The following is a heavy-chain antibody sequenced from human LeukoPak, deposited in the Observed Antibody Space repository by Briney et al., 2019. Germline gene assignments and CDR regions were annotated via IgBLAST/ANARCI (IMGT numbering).Heavy chain of an antibody. CDR3: ARGQGRFDYDSSGYYITDLDY. CDR2: IYYSGST. V-gene: IGHV4-61*01. D-gene: IGHD3-22*01. J-gene: IGHJ4*02. Sequence: PSEALSLTCIVSGGPVSSGSYYWSWIRQPPGKGLEWFGYIYYSGSTNYNPSLKSRVTMSVDTSKNQFSLKLSSVTAADTAVYYCARGQGRFDYDSSGYYITDLDYWGQGTLVTVSS. CDR1: GGPVSSGSYY.